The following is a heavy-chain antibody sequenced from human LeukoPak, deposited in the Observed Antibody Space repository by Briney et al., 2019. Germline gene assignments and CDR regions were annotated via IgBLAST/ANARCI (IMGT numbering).Heavy chain of an antibody. V-gene: IGHV1-69*04. Sequence: ASVKVSCKASGGTFSSYAISWVRQAPGQGLEWMGSIIPILGIANYAQKFQGRVTITADKSTSTAYMELSSLRSEDTAVYYCARGPNYYDTSGYQGGYWGQGTLVTLSS. CDR3: ARGPNYYDTSGYQGGY. CDR2: IIPILGIA. CDR1: GGTFSSYA. J-gene: IGHJ4*02. D-gene: IGHD3-22*01.